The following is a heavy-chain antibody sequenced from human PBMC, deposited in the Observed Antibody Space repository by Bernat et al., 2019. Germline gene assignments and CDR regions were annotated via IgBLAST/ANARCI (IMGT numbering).Heavy chain of an antibody. CDR3: ADGAPRFREFDS. V-gene: IGHV2-5*02. J-gene: IGHJ4*02. CDR1: GFSLTISGEG. Sequence: QITLKESGPTLVKPTQTLTLTCTFSGFSLTISGEGVGWIRQSPGKALEWLAVIYWDDTKNYSPSLKNRLTITKDTSRKQVVFTMTNVDPVDTATYFCADGAPRFREFDSWGQGTLVTVSS. D-gene: IGHD3-10*01. CDR2: IYWDDTK.